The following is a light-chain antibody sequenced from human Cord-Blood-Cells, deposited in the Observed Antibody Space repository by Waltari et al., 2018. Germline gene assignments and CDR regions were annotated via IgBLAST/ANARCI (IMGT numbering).Light chain of an antibody. CDR2: AAS. Sequence: DIKLPQSQSSFPPSVGDRAPLLCRASQGISSYLNWYQQKPGKALKLLIYAASSLQSGVPSRFSGSGSGTDFTLTISSLQPEDFATYYCQQSYSTPWTFGQGTKVEIK. J-gene: IGKJ1*01. V-gene: IGKV1-39*01. CDR3: QQSYSTPWT. CDR1: QGISSY.